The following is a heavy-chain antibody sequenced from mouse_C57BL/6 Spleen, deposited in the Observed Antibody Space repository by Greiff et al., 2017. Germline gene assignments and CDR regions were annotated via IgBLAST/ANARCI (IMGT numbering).Heavy chain of an antibody. V-gene: IGHV1-26*01. J-gene: IGHJ2*01. Sequence: VQLQQSGPELVKPGASVKISCKASGYTFTDYYMNWVKQSHGKSLEWIGDINPNNGGTSYNQKFKGKATLTVDKSSSTAYMELRSLTSEDSAVYYCASHYDYVYWGQGTTLTVSS. CDR1: GYTFTDYY. CDR3: ASHYDYVY. CDR2: INPNNGGT. D-gene: IGHD2-4*01.